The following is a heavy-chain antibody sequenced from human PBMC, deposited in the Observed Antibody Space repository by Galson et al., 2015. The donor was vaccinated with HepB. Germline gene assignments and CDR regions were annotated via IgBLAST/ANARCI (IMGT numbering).Heavy chain of an antibody. CDR1: GFTFSSYW. Sequence: SLRLSCAASGFTFSSYWMSWVRQAPGKGLEWVANIKQGGSEKYYVDSVKGRFTISRVNAKNSLYLQMNSLRAEDTAVYYCVREGVGHAVTNSKDPSFDYWGQGTLVTVSS. D-gene: IGHD4-17*01. V-gene: IGHV3-7*03. J-gene: IGHJ4*02. CDR3: VREGVGHAVTNSKDPSFDY. CDR2: IKQGGSEK.